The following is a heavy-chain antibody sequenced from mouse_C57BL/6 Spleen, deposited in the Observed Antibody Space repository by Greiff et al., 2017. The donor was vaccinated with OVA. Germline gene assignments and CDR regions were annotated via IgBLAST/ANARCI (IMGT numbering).Heavy chain of an antibody. V-gene: IGHV1-50*01. CDR2: IDPSDSYT. CDR3: ARDDGYSHWYFDV. J-gene: IGHJ1*03. CDR1: GYTFTSYW. Sequence: QVQLKQPGAELVKPGASVKLSCKASGYTFTSYWMQWVKQRPGQGLEWIGEIDPSDSYTNYNQKFKGKATLTVDTSSSTAYMQLSSLTSEDSAVYYCARDDGYSHWYFDVWGTGTTVTVSS. D-gene: IGHD2-3*01.